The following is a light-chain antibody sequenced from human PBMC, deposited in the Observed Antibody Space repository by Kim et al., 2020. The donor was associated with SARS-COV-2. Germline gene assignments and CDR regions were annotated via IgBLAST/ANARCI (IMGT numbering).Light chain of an antibody. V-gene: IGLV10-54*01. J-gene: IGLJ3*02. Sequence: RQTATLTCTGNSNNVGNQGAAWLQQHQGHPPKLLFYRDNDRPSGISERLSASRSGNTASLTISGLQPEDEADYYCSAWDISLNAWVFGGGTQLTVL. CDR3: SAWDISLNAWV. CDR2: RDN. CDR1: SNNVGNQG.